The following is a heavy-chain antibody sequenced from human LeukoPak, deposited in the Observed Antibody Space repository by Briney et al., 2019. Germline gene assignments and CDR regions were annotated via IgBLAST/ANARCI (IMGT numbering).Heavy chain of an antibody. CDR3: ASPLRPGSYLFAY. V-gene: IGHV3-21*01. CDR2: ISNSGGYI. CDR1: RFSFSGYS. Sequence: GGSLRLSCAASRFSFSGYSMTWVRQAPGKGLEWVTSISNSGGYIYYADSVKGRFTISRDNAKNSLYLQMNSLRAEDTAVYYCASPLRPGSYLFAYWGQGTLVTVSS. D-gene: IGHD3-10*01. J-gene: IGHJ4*02.